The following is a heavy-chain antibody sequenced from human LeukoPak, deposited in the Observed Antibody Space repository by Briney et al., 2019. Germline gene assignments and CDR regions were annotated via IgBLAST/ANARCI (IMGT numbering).Heavy chain of an antibody. Sequence: GGSLRLSRAASGFTFSDWYLSWIRQAPGKGLEWVSSISSSSSYIYYADSVKGRFTISRDNAKNSLYLQMNSLRAEDTAVYYCARDPCSTTSCHSYYYYMDVWGKGTTVTVSS. D-gene: IGHD2-2*01. J-gene: IGHJ6*03. CDR2: ISSSSSYI. V-gene: IGHV3-11*06. CDR1: GFTFSDWY. CDR3: ARDPCSTTSCHSYYYYMDV.